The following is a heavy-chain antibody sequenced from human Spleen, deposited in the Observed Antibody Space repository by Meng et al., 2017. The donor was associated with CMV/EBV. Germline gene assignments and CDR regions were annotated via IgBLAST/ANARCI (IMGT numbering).Heavy chain of an antibody. Sequence: GESLKISCAASGFTFSDHYMDWVRQAPGKGLEWVGRIRSKANRYTTDYAASVKGRFTISRDDSRNSLYLQMNSLRPEDTAVYYCARSFVTFSYSSIWYLYWGQGALVTVSS. D-gene: IGHD6-13*01. CDR1: GFTFSDHY. J-gene: IGHJ4*02. CDR2: IRSKANRYTT. V-gene: IGHV3-72*01. CDR3: ARSFVTFSYSSIWYLY.